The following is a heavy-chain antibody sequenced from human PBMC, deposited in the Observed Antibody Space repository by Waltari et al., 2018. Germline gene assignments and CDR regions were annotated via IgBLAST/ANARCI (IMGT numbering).Heavy chain of an antibody. CDR2: INPSGGST. V-gene: IGHV1-46*01. D-gene: IGHD2-8*02. J-gene: IGHJ6*03. CDR1: GYTFTSYY. Sequence: QVQLVQSGAEVKKPGASVKDSCKASGYTFTSYYMHWVRQAPGQGLEWMGRINPSGGSTSYAQKCQCRVTMTRDTSTSTVYMELSSLRSEDTAVYYCARALVDTDYYYYMDVWGKGTTVTVSS. CDR3: ARALVDTDYYYYMDV.